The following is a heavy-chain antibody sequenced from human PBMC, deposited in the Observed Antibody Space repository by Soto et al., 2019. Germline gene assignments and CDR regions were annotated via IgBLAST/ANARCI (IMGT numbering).Heavy chain of an antibody. CDR2: LYTEGTT. J-gene: IGHJ6*02. CDR1: GLTVSHNY. D-gene: IGHD3-16*01. CDR3: LRPRPSGENYGMDV. Sequence: PXESLRLSCVASGLTVSHNYMAWVRQAPEMGLEWVSILYTEGTTYYADSVKGRFTISRDSSKNTLFLQMDSLRAEDTAVYYCLRPRPSGENYGMDVWGQGTTVTVSS. V-gene: IGHV3-53*01.